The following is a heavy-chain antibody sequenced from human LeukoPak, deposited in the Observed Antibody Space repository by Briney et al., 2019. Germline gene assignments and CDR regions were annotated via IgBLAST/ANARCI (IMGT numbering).Heavy chain of an antibody. CDR2: INRSGST. J-gene: IGHJ6*02. D-gene: IGHD2-2*03. CDR1: GGSFSGYY. Sequence: SETLSLTCAVYGGSFSGYYWSWIRQPPGKGLEWIGEINRSGSTNYNPSLKSRVTISVDTSKNQFSLKLSSVTAADTAVYYCARGSNSLDPKNYGMDVWGQGTTVTVSS. V-gene: IGHV4-34*01. CDR3: ARGSNSLDPKNYGMDV.